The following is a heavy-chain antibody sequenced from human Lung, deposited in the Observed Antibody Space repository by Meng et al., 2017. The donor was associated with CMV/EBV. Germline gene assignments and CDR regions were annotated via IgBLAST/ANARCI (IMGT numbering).Heavy chain of an antibody. D-gene: IGHD3-9*01. CDR1: GYTFTRYD. Sequence: ASVKVSCKASGYTFTRYDISWVRQAPGQGLEWMGWMSGRDGNTTYAHNIQDRVTMTRNSFKRTAYMELKSLRSDDTAVYYGTRGHRPVCTGYSEKNGIDGWGQGTXVTVYS. CDR3: TRGHRPVCTGYSEKNGIDG. J-gene: IGHJ4*01. V-gene: IGHV1-18*01. CDR2: MSGRDGNT.